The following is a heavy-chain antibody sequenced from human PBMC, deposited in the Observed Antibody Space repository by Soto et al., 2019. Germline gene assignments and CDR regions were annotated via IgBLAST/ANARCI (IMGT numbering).Heavy chain of an antibody. CDR2: IMPIFATP. CDR3: ARDKDRQQLGGNYYYILDV. J-gene: IGHJ6*02. D-gene: IGHD3-3*02. CDR1: GGTFSTSA. Sequence: QVQLMQSGAEVKKPGSSVKVSCKASGGTFSTSAISWVRQAPGEGLEWVGGIMPIFATPDYAQKFQGRVTIAADXSXAXAXXELTSLTTDDTAVYYCARDKDRQQLGGNYYYILDVWGQGTAITVSS. V-gene: IGHV1-69*12.